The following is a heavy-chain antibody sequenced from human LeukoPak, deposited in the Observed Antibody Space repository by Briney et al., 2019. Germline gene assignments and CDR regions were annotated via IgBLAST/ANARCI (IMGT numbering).Heavy chain of an antibody. J-gene: IGHJ6*02. D-gene: IGHD3-22*01. CDR2: IIPILGIA. V-gene: IGHV1-69*04. CDR1: GGTFSSYA. CDR3: ARNDRSGGMDV. Sequence: ASVKVSCKASGGTFSSYAISWVRQAPGQGLEWMGRIIPILGIANYAQKFQGRVTITADKSTSTAYMELSSLRSEDTAVYYCARNDRSGGMDVWGQGTTVTVSS.